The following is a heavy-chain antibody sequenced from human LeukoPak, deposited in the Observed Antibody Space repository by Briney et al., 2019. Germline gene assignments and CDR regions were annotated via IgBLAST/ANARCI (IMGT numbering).Heavy chain of an antibody. D-gene: IGHD6-13*01. J-gene: IGHJ4*02. CDR2: IRANKGNT. CDR3: ARPRAAPDTYYFDY. CDR1: GYTFTIYG. Sequence: ASVKVSCKASGYTFTIYGISWVRQAPGQGLEWMGWIRANKGNTNYAQNFQGRVNMTTDTSTSTAYMELRSLRSDDTAVYFCARPRAAPDTYYFDYWGQGTLVTVSS. V-gene: IGHV1-18*01.